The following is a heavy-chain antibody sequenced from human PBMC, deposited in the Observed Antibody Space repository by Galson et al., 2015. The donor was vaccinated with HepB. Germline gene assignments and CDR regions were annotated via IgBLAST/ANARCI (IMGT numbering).Heavy chain of an antibody. D-gene: IGHD3-22*01. CDR2: ISGSGGST. CDR3: AKDPRGGYTYYMDV. Sequence: SLRLSCAASGFTFSSYAMSWVRQAPGKGLEWVSAISGSGGSTYYADSVKGRFTISRDNSKNTLYLQMNSLRAEDTAVYYCAKDPRGGYTYYMDVWGKGTTVTVSS. CDR1: GFTFSSYA. J-gene: IGHJ6*03. V-gene: IGHV3-23*01.